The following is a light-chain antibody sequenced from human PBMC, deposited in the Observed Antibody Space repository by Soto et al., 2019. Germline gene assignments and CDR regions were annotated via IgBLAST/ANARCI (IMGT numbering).Light chain of an antibody. CDR2: GAS. CDR3: QQYGSSPWT. Sequence: EIVLTQSPGTLSLSPGERATLSCRASQSVRSNYLAWYRQTPGQAPRLLIYGASNRATGIPDRFSGSGSGKDFTLIISRLEPEDFALYYCQQYGSSPWTFGQGTKVEIK. J-gene: IGKJ1*01. V-gene: IGKV3-20*01. CDR1: QSVRSNY.